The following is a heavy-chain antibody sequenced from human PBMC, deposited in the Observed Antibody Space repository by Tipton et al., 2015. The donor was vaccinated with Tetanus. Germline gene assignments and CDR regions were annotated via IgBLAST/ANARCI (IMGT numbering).Heavy chain of an antibody. D-gene: IGHD3-22*01. CDR2: LSGSGTGT. V-gene: IGHV3-23*01. J-gene: IGHJ6*02. CDR1: GFTFSSYA. Sequence: SLRLSCAASGFTFSSYAMSWVRQAPGKGLEWVSALSGSGTGTYYADSVKGRFTISRDNSKNTLYLQMNSLRAEDTAVYYCAKDRGRDYYDSEWGQGTTVTVSS. CDR3: AKDRGRDYYDSE.